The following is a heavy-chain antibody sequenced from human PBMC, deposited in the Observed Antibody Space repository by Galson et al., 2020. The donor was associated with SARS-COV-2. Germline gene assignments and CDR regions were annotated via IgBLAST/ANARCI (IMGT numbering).Heavy chain of an antibody. Sequence: GGSLRLSCTASGFTFSSFEVNWVRQAPGKGLEWISFISSSGSSIFYADSVKGRFSISRDNAKNSVYLQMNSLRAEDTAVYYCARVEGCSGTSCSDAFDIWGHGTMVTVSS. CDR1: GFTFSSFE. J-gene: IGHJ3*02. D-gene: IGHD2-2*01. CDR3: ARVEGCSGTSCSDAFDI. CDR2: ISSSGSSI. V-gene: IGHV3-48*03.